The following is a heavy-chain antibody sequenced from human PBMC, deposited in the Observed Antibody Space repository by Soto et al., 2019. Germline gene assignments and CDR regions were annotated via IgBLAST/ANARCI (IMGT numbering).Heavy chain of an antibody. CDR2: IYYSGST. Sequence: QLQLQESGPGLVKPSETLSLTCTVSGGSISSSSYYWGWIRQPPGKGLEWIGSIYYSGSTYYNPSLKSRVTISVDTSKNQFSLKLSSVTAADTAVYYCARLPNHLGDYVGYFDYWGQGTLVTVSS. J-gene: IGHJ4*02. D-gene: IGHD4-17*01. CDR1: GGSISSSSYY. CDR3: ARLPNHLGDYVGYFDY. V-gene: IGHV4-39*01.